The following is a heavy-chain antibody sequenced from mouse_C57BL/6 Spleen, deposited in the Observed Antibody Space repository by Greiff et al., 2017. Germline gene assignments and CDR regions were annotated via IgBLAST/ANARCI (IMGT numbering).Heavy chain of an antibody. Sequence: QVQLQPPGAELVKPGASVKLSCKASGYTFTSYWLTWVKQRPGQGLEWIGDIYPGSGSNNYNEKFKSKATLTVDTSSLTAYRQLSSPTSEDSAVYYCARRRTAADYWGQGTTLTVSS. CDR3: ARRRTAADY. J-gene: IGHJ2*01. CDR2: IYPGSGSN. CDR1: GYTFTSYW. V-gene: IGHV1-55*01. D-gene: IGHD4-1*01.